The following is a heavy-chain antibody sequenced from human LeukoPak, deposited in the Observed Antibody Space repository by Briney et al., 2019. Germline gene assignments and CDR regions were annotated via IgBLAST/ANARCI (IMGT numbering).Heavy chain of an antibody. CDR1: EYTLTELS. V-gene: IGHV1-24*01. CDR2: FDPEDGKT. Sequence: ASAKVSCKVSEYTLTELSIHLVRPAPGKGLEWMGDFDPEDGKTIYAQKFQGRVTMTEDTCTDTTYMELSSLRSEDTAVYYCAAAGRSYDSSAYPGWGQGTLVTVSS. D-gene: IGHD3-22*01. CDR3: AAAGRSYDSSAYPG. J-gene: IGHJ4*02.